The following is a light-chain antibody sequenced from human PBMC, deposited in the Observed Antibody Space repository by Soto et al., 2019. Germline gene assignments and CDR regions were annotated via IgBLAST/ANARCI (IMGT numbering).Light chain of an antibody. V-gene: IGLV2-14*01. CDR3: AAWDDRLSGSYV. CDR1: SSDVGGYNY. CDR2: EVS. J-gene: IGLJ1*01. Sequence: QSVLTQPASVSGSPGQSITISCTGTSSDVGGYNYVSWYQQHPGKAPKLMIYEVSNRPSGVSNRFSGSKSGNTASLTISGLQAEDEADYYCAAWDDRLSGSYVLGTGTKV.